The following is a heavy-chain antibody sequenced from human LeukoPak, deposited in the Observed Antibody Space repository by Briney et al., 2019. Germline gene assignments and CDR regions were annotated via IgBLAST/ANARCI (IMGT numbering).Heavy chain of an antibody. V-gene: IGHV3-30*02. CDR1: GFTFSSYV. CDR2: IWYDGSNK. J-gene: IGHJ4*02. Sequence: PGGSLRLSCAASGFTFSSYVMHWVRQAPGKGLDWGAFIWYDGSNKYYADSVRGGFTISRDNSKNTLYLQMNSLRAEDTAVYYCAKPHFDSWGPATLVTVSS. CDR3: AKPHFDS.